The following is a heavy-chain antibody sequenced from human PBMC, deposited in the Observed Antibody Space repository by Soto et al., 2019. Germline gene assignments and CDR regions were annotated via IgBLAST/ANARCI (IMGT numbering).Heavy chain of an antibody. CDR2: ISWNSGSI. CDR3: AKEGGGDGYFDY. J-gene: IGHJ4*02. CDR1: GFPFDDYA. V-gene: IGHV3-9*01. Sequence: EVQLVESGGGLVQPGRSLRLSCAASGFPFDDYAMHWVRQAPGKGLEWVSGISWNSGSIGYADSVKGRFTISRDNAKNSLYLQMNSLRAEDTALYYCAKEGGGDGYFDYWGQGTLVTVSS. D-gene: IGHD2-21*01.